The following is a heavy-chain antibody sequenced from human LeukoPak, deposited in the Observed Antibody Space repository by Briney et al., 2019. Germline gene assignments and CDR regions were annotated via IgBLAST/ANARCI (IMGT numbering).Heavy chain of an antibody. CDR2: TDNSGGLT. J-gene: IGHJ4*02. CDR1: GFSFSTYG. Sequence: GGSLRLSCTASGFSFSTYGMSWVRQAPGKGLEWVSATDNSGGLTSYPDPVKGRFTISRDNSKNTLYLQMNSLRAEDTAVYYCAKSSHIGRPGGFDFWGQGTLVTVSS. D-gene: IGHD2-8*02. CDR3: AKSSHIGRPGGFDF. V-gene: IGHV3-23*01.